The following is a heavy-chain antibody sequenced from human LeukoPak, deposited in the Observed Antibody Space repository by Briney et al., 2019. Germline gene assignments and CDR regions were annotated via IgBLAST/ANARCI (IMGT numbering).Heavy chain of an antibody. CDR2: ISGSGGST. CDR3: AKDPRITSGYDLY. CDR1: GFTFSSYA. V-gene: IGHV3-23*01. J-gene: IGHJ4*02. D-gene: IGHD5-12*01. Sequence: GGSLRLSCAASGFTFSSYAMSWVRQAPGKGLEWVSAISGSGGSTYYADSVKGRFTISRDNSKNTLSLQIESLRAEDTAVYYCAKDPRITSGYDLYWGQGTLVTVSS.